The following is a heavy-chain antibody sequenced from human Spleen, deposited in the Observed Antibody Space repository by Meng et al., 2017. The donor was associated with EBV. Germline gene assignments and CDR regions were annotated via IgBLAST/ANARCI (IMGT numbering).Heavy chain of an antibody. Sequence: HEQLRQVREGLLKPSETLSITCGGYGGSFSDYYWRWIRQPPGKGLEWIGEINHSGSTNYNPSLKSRVTMSVDTSKNQFSLNLRSVTAADTAVYYCAGSRHQLLPSGWGQGTLVTVSS. D-gene: IGHD2-2*01. J-gene: IGHJ4*02. V-gene: IGHV4-34*01. CDR1: GGSFSDYY. CDR3: AGSRHQLLPSG. CDR2: INHSGST.